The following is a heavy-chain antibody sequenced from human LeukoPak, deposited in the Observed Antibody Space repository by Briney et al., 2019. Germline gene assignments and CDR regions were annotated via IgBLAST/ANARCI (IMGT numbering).Heavy chain of an antibody. CDR3: ATGSVGVVIIPFDY. CDR1: GFTFSSYA. J-gene: IGHJ4*02. Sequence: TGGSLRLSCAASGFTFSSYAMSWVRRAPGKGLEWVSAISGSGGSTYYADSVKGRFTISRDNSKNTLYLQMNSLRAEDTAVYYCATGSVGVVIIPFDYWGQGTLVTVSS. D-gene: IGHD3-3*01. CDR2: ISGSGGST. V-gene: IGHV3-23*01.